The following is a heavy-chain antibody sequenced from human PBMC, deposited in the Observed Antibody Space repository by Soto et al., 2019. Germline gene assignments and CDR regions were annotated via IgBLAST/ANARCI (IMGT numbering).Heavy chain of an antibody. CDR1: GGTFSSYA. Sequence: ASVKVSCKASGGTFSSYAISWVRQAPGQGLEWMGGIIPIFGTANYAQKFQGRVTITADESTSTAYMELSSLRSEDTAVYYCARADTGYSSSWFYYYYYGMDVWGQGTTVTVSS. J-gene: IGHJ6*02. D-gene: IGHD6-13*01. CDR3: ARADTGYSSSWFYYYYYGMDV. CDR2: IIPIFGTA. V-gene: IGHV1-69*13.